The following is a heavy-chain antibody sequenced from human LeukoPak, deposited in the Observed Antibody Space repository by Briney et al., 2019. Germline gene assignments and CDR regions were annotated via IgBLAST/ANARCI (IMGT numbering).Heavy chain of an antibody. CDR3: ARGLFRAGGSGTENLNWFDP. D-gene: IGHD3-10*01. J-gene: IGHJ5*02. V-gene: IGHV1-2*02. CDR1: GYTFTGYY. CDR2: INPNSGGT. Sequence: ASVKVSCKDSGYTFTGYYMHWVRHAPGQRLEWMGWINPNSGGTNYAQKFQGRVTMTRDTSISTAYMELSRLRSDDTAVYYCARGLFRAGGSGTENLNWFDPWGQGTLVTVSS.